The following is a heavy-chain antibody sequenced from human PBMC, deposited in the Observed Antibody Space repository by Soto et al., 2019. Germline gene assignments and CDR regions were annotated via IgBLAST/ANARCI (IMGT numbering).Heavy chain of an antibody. CDR1: GFTCSDYY. J-gene: IGHJ4*02. D-gene: IGHD1-1*01. Sequence: WGSLILSCAASGFTCSDYYMSWIRQAPGKGLEWLSYSSDSGTFTRYADSVKGRFSISRDNAKNSLYLQINSLRGEDTDIYYCARSGDNYNLLDYCGQGTPVAVSA. V-gene: IGHV3-11*06. CDR3: ARSGDNYNLLDY. CDR2: SSDSGTFT.